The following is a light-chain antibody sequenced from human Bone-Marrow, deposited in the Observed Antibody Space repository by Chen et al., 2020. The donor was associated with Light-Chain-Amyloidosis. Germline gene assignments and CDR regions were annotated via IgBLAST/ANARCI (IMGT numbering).Light chain of an antibody. V-gene: IGKV3-11*01. CDR1: QSVDSY. Sequence: EIVVTQSPATLSLSPGDRATLSCRASQSVDSYLAWYQQSPGQSPRLIIYDACNRATGIPARFSGSGSGTDFTLTISSLEPEDFAVYYCQQRRDWPPLFGQGTKVEAK. CDR3: QQRRDWPPL. J-gene: IGKJ1*01. CDR2: DAC.